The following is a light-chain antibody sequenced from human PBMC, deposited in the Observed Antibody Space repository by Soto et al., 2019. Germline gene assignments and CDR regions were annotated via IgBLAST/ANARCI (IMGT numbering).Light chain of an antibody. Sequence: DIQMTQSPSTLSASVGDRVTITCRASQSVSSWLAWFQQKPGKAPKLLIYKASSLQSGVSSRFSGGGSGTEFTLTISSLQPDDFATYYCQQYYSYPWTFGQGTKVDIK. CDR2: KAS. J-gene: IGKJ1*01. CDR3: QQYYSYPWT. CDR1: QSVSSW. V-gene: IGKV1-5*03.